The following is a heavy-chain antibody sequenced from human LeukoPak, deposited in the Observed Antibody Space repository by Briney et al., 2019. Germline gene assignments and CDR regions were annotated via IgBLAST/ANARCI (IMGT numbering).Heavy chain of an antibody. J-gene: IGHJ5*02. CDR3: AVFWSGYRNWFDP. D-gene: IGHD3-3*01. Sequence: SETLSLTCTVSGGSISSSYYWGWIRQPPGKGLEWIGSIYYSGSTYYNPSLKSRVTISVDTSKNQFSLKLSSVTAADTTVYYCAVFWSGYRNWFDPWGQGTLVTVSS. CDR2: IYYSGST. V-gene: IGHV4-39*01. CDR1: GGSISSSYY.